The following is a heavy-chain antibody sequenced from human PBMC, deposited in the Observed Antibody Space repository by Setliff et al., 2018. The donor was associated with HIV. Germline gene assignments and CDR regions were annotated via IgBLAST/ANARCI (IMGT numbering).Heavy chain of an antibody. D-gene: IGHD2-2*01. CDR1: GGSISSGDYY. J-gene: IGHJ5*02. V-gene: IGHV4-30-4*01. CDR2: MYYNGST. CDR3: ARDVRRNHCSSTSCYARDNWFDP. Sequence: SETLSLTCTVSGGSISSGDYYWSWIRQLPGKGLEWIGYMYYNGSTYSNPSLKSRVTVSKDTSKNQFSLKLSSVTAADTAVYYCARDVRRNHCSSTSCYARDNWFDPWGQGIQVTVSS.